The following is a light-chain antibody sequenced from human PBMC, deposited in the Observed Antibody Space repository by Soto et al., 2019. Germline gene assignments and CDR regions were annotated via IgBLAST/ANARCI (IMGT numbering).Light chain of an antibody. J-gene: IGLJ1*01. CDR2: EVS. V-gene: IGLV2-14*01. CDR1: SSDVGGYNY. CDR3: SSYKSTSTPCV. Sequence: QSALTQPASVSGSPGQSITISCTGTSSDVGGYNYVSWYQLHPGKAPKLIIYEVSHRPSGASNHFSGYKSGNTASLTISGLQAEDEAHYYCSSYKSTSTPCVFGTGTKVTVL.